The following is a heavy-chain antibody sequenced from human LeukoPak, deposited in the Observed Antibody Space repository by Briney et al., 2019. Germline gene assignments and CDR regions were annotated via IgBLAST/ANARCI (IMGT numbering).Heavy chain of an antibody. CDR1: GGSISSYY. D-gene: IGHD3-22*01. J-gene: IGHJ4*02. V-gene: IGHV4-59*08. CDR2: IFYNGST. CDR3: ARHGSYDSSGYYLGIFDY. Sequence: PSETLSLTCTVSGGSISSYYWSWIRQPPGKGLEWIGSIFYNGSTNYNPSLKSRVTISVATSKNQFSLKMSSVTAADTAVYYCARHGSYDSSGYYLGIFDYWGQGTLVTVSS.